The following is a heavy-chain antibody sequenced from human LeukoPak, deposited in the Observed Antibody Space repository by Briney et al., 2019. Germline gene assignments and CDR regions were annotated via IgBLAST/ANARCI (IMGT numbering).Heavy chain of an antibody. D-gene: IGHD3-3*01. J-gene: IGHJ4*02. CDR3: AKPPDFWSGYYTEYYFDY. V-gene: IGHV3-23*01. Sequence: GGSLRLSCAASGFIFSSYAMNWVRQAPGKGLEWVSAISGSGGSTYYADSVKSRFTISRDNSKNTLYLQMNSLRAEDTAVYYCAKPPDFWSGYYTEYYFDYWGQGTLVTVSS. CDR2: ISGSGGST. CDR1: GFIFSSYA.